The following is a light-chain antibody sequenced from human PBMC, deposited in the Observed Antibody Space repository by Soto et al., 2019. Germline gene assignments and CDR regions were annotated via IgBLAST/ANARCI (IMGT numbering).Light chain of an antibody. CDR2: DDD. J-gene: IGLJ2*01. V-gene: IGLV1-51*01. Sequence: QSVLTQPPSVSAAPGQKVTISCSGSGSNYVSWYHQFPVTAPKLLIYDDDKRPSEISDRFSGSKSGTSAALVITGLQAGDEADYYCGSWDASVPVVFGGGTKLTVL. CDR3: GSWDASVPVV. CDR1: GSNY.